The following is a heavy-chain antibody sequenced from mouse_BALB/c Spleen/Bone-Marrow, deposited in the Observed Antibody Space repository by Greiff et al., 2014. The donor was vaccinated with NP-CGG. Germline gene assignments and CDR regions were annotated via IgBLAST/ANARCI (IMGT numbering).Heavy chain of an antibody. J-gene: IGHJ3*01. D-gene: IGHD2-3*01. Sequence: EVKLQESGPELVKPGASVKISCKASGYSFTGYFMNWVKQSHGKSLEWIGRINPYNGDTFYNQRFKGKATLTVDKSSSTAHMELXXXXXEDSAVYYCGGQDGYYGGFAYWGQGTLVTVSA. CDR2: INPYNGDT. V-gene: IGHV1-37*01. CDR3: GGQDGYYGGFAY. CDR1: GYSFTGYF.